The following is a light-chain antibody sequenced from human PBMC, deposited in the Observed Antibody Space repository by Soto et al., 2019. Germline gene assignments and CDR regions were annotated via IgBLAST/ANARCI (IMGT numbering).Light chain of an antibody. J-gene: IGKJ4*01. CDR2: AAS. CDR3: QQSNIFPLT. Sequence: DIQMTHSPSSLSASVGDRVTITCRASQDISTYLAWYQQKPGKAPRLLIFAASSLQSGVPFRFSGSGSGTDFTLTISSLQPEDFAIYYCQQSNIFPLTFGGGTKVDIK. V-gene: IGKV1-12*01. CDR1: QDISTY.